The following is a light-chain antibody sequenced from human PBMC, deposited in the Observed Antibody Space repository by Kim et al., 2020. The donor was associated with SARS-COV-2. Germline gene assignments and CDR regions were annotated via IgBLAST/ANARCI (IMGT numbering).Light chain of an antibody. CDR2: AAS. J-gene: IGKJ4*01. Sequence: DIQMTQSPSSLSASVGDRVTITCRASQSISSYLNWYQQKPGKAPKLLIYAASSLQSGVPSRFSGSGSGTDFTLTISSRQPEDFATYYCQQSYSTPLTFGGGTKVDIK. CDR1: QSISSY. CDR3: QQSYSTPLT. V-gene: IGKV1-39*01.